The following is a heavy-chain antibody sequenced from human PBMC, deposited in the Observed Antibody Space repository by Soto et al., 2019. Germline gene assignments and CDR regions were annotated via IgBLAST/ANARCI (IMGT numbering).Heavy chain of an antibody. Sequence: QVQLQESGPGLVKPSETLSLTCTVAGGSISSYYWNWIRQPPGKGLEWMGYIYYSWSTNYNPSLRSRVTLSVVPSQNQFALKLSAVAAADTSVYYCARGTYYFDDWGQGTLVTVSS. CDR1: GGSISSYY. J-gene: IGHJ4*02. CDR3: ARGTYYFDD. D-gene: IGHD3-10*01. V-gene: IGHV4-59*01. CDR2: IYYSWST.